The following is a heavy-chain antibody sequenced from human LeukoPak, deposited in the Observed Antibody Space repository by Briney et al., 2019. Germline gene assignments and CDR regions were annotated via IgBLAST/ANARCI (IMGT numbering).Heavy chain of an antibody. CDR3: AKDLRYCSGGSCYWPDGVFDY. D-gene: IGHD2-15*01. J-gene: IGHJ4*02. CDR2: IKQDGSEK. Sequence: GGSLRLSCAASGFTFSSYWMSWVRQAPGKGLEWVANIKQDGSEKYYADSVKGRFTISRDNSKNTLYLQMNSLRAEDTAVYYCAKDLRYCSGGSCYWPDGVFDYWGQGTLVTVSS. V-gene: IGHV3-7*01. CDR1: GFTFSSYW.